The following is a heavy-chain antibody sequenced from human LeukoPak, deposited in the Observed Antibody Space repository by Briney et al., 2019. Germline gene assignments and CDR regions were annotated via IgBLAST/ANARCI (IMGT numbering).Heavy chain of an antibody. Sequence: GGSLRLSWAGAGFTFSSYWMHWVRQAPGKGLVWVSRINSDGSDTIYADSVKGRFTISRDNAKNTLYLQMDSLRAEDTAVYYCALLAAADSESWGQGTLVTVSS. CDR2: INSDGSDT. J-gene: IGHJ5*02. V-gene: IGHV3-74*01. CDR3: ALLAAADSES. CDR1: GFTFSSYW. D-gene: IGHD6-13*01.